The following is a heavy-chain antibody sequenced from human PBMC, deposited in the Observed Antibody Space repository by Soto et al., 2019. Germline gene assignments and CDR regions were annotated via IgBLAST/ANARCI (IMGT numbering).Heavy chain of an antibody. CDR2: ISWNSGTI. Sequence: GGSLRLSCAASGFSFDDHGMHWVRQAPGKGLEWVSGISWNSGTIGYADSVKGRFTISRDNAKNSLFLQMNSLRAEDTALYYCAKEGGSIWFDPWGQGTLVTVSS. D-gene: IGHD1-26*01. V-gene: IGHV3-9*01. CDR1: GFSFDDHG. CDR3: AKEGGSIWFDP. J-gene: IGHJ5*02.